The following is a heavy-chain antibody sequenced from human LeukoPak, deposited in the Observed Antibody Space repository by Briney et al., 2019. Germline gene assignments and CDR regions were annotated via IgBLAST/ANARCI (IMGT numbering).Heavy chain of an antibody. D-gene: IGHD4-17*01. CDR2: IYSGGST. Sequence: GGSLRLSCAASGFTVSSNYMSWVRQAPGKGLEWVSVIYSGGSTYYADSVKGRLTISRDNSKNTLYLQMNSLRAEDTAVYYCARVQIDDDGDYVEAFDIWGQGTMVTVSS. CDR1: GFTVSSNY. CDR3: ARVQIDDDGDYVEAFDI. J-gene: IGHJ3*02. V-gene: IGHV3-53*01.